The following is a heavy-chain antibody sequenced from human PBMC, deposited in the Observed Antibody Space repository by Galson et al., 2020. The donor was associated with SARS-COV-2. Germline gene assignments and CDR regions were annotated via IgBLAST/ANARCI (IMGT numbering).Heavy chain of an antibody. CDR2: IDWDDDK. J-gene: IGHJ6*02. CDR3: ARIPVAGRFYEYYYYGMDV. D-gene: IGHD6-19*01. CDR1: GFSLSTSGIC. V-gene: IGHV2-70*01. Sequence: SGPTLVKPTQTLTLTCTFSGFSLSTSGICVSWIRQPPGKALEWLALIDWDDDKYYSTSLKTRRTISKDTSKNQVVLTMTNMDPVDTATYYCARIPVAGRFYEYYYYGMDVWGQGTTVTVSS.